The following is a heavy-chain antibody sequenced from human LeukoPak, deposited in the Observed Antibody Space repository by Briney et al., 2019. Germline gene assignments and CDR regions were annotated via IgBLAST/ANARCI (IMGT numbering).Heavy chain of an antibody. D-gene: IGHD4-23*01. CDR3: AGHPSLGSLVTVAFDY. Sequence: SETLSLTCTVSGGSISSYYWSWIRQPPGKGLEWIGYIYYSGSTNYNPSLKSRVTISVDTSKNQFSLKLSSVTAADTAVYYCAGHPSLGSLVTVAFDYWGQGTLVTVSS. CDR1: GGSISSYY. V-gene: IGHV4-59*01. J-gene: IGHJ4*02. CDR2: IYYSGST.